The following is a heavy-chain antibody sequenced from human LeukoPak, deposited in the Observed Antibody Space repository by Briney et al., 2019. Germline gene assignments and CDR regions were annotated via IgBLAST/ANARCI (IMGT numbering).Heavy chain of an antibody. CDR3: ARGRDQYSSSWYPGIYYFDY. D-gene: IGHD6-13*01. V-gene: IGHV4-61*08. CDR1: GGSISSGGYY. J-gene: IGHJ4*02. CDR2: IYYSGST. Sequence: PSQTLSLTCTVSGGSISSGGYYWSWIRQPPGKGLEWIGYIYYSGSTNYNPSLKSRVTISVDTSKNQFSLKLSSVTAADTAVYYCARGRDQYSSSWYPGIYYFDYWGQGTLVTVSS.